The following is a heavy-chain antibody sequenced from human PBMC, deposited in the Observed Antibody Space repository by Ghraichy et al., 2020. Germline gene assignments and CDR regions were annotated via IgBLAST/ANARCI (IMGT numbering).Heavy chain of an antibody. V-gene: IGHV5-51*01. CDR2: IYPGDSDT. J-gene: IGHJ4*02. CDR3: ARGVLWFGESTLGFDY. Sequence: GESLNISCKGSGYSFTSYWIGWVRQMPGKGLEWMGIIYPGDSDTRYSPSFQGQVTISADKSISTAYLQWSSLKASDTAMYYSARGVLWFGESTLGFDYWGQGTLVTVSS. CDR1: GYSFTSYW. D-gene: IGHD3-10*01.